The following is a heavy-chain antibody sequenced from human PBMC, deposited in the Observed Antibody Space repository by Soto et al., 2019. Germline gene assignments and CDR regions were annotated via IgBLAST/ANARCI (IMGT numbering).Heavy chain of an antibody. CDR1: EFTFSNNC. V-gene: IGHV3-74*01. CDR2: MNSDGSTT. J-gene: IGHJ4*02. CDR3: ARSPSSGWYYFDY. D-gene: IGHD6-19*01. Sequence: EVQLVESGGGLVQPGGSLRLSCAASEFTFSNNCMFWVRQAPGKGLVWVSRMNSDGSTTSYADSVKGRFTISRDNAKNKLYLQMNSLRAEDTAVYYCARSPSSGWYYFDYWGQGTLVTVSS.